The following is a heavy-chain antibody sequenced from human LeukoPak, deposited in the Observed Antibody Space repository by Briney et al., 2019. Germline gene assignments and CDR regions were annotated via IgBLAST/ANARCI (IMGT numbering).Heavy chain of an antibody. J-gene: IGHJ3*02. CDR3: LTIVETTFDAFDI. V-gene: IGHV3-9*01. D-gene: IGHD2/OR15-2a*01. CDR2: ISWNSGSI. CDR1: RFSFSTYP. Sequence: GGSLRLSCAASRFSFSTYPMGWVRQAPGKGLEWVSGISWNSGSIGYADSVKGRFTISRDNAKNSLYLQMNSLRAEDTAVYYCLTIVETTFDAFDIWGQGTMVTVS.